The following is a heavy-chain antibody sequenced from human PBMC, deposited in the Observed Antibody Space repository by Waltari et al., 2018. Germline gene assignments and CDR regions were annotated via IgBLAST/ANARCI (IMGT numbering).Heavy chain of an antibody. CDR3: ARDSSSGWYPIGY. J-gene: IGHJ4*02. Sequence: EDQRPESGGRWVQLGGSLSLSVASVASTLLDSEVSWVRQAPGKGLEWFSYIDRSGAGKFYADSVKGRFTISRDNAEKSLYLQMNSLRAEDTAVYYWARDSSSGWYPIGYWGQGTLVTVSS. CDR2: IDRSGAGK. D-gene: IGHD6-19*01. CDR1: ASTLLDSE. V-gene: IGHV3-48*03.